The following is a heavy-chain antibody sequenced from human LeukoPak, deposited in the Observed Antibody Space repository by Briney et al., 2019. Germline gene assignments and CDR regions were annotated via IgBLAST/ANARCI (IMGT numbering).Heavy chain of an antibody. Sequence: GGSLRLSCAASGFTFSSYAMPWVRQAPGKGLEWVAVISYDGSNKYYADSVKGRFTISRDNSKNTLYLQMNSLRAEDTAVYYCARGRLGGFFDFWGQGTLVTVSS. V-gene: IGHV3-30-3*01. D-gene: IGHD3-10*01. J-gene: IGHJ4*02. CDR1: GFTFSSYA. CDR2: ISYDGSNK. CDR3: ARGRLGGFFDF.